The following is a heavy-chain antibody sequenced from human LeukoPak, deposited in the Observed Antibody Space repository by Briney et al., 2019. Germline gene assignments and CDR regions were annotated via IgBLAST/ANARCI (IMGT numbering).Heavy chain of an antibody. J-gene: IGHJ4*02. CDR3: AKDIDGAVAGRFDY. CDR2: ISWNSGSI. V-gene: IGHV3-9*01. D-gene: IGHD6-19*01. CDR1: GFTFDDYA. Sequence: PGGSLRLSCATSGFTFDDYAMHWVRQAPGKGLEWVSGISWNSGSIGYADSVKGGFTISRDNAKNSLYLQMNSLRAEDTALYYCAKDIDGAVAGRFDYWGQGTLVTVSS.